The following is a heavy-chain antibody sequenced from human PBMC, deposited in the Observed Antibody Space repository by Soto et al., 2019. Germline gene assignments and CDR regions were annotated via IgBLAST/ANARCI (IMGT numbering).Heavy chain of an antibody. CDR2: INGGGSST. J-gene: IGHJ4*02. V-gene: IGHV3-74*01. D-gene: IGHD1-26*01. Sequence: GGSLRLSCAASGFTFRSYWMHGVRQAPGKGLVWVARINGGGSSTSYADSVKGRFTISRDNARSTLYLQMNSLRAEDTAVYYCLVSGNYRFDYWGPGILVTVSS. CDR3: LVSGNYRFDY. CDR1: GFTFRSYW.